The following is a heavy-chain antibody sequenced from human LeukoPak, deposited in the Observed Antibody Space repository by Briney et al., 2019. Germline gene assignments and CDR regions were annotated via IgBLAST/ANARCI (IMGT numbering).Heavy chain of an antibody. CDR2: ISSSGSTI. Sequence: GGSLRLSCAVSGFTFSDYYMSWIRQAPGKGLEWVSYISSSGSTIYYADSVKGRFTISRDNAKNSLYLQMNSLRAEDTAVYYCARSVPAAMPIIGYNLFDPWGQGTLVTVSS. CDR3: ARSVPAAMPIIGYNLFDP. J-gene: IGHJ5*02. V-gene: IGHV3-11*04. CDR1: GFTFSDYY. D-gene: IGHD2-2*01.